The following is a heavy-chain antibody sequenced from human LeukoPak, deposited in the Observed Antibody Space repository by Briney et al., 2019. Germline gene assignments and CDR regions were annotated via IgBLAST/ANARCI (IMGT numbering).Heavy chain of an antibody. D-gene: IGHD2-15*01. Sequence: SETLSLTCIVSGGSISCSSYYWGWIRHPPGKGLEWIGSIYYSGSTYHNTSLKSRVTISVDTSKNQFSLKLRSVTAADTAVYYCARELGYCSGGSCADWFDPWGQGTLVTVSS. V-gene: IGHV4-39*01. CDR1: GGSISCSSYY. CDR3: ARELGYCSGGSCADWFDP. J-gene: IGHJ5*02. CDR2: IYYSGST.